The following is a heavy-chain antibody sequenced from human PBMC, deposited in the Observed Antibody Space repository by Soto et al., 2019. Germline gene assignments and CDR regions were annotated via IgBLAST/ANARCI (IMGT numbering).Heavy chain of an antibody. V-gene: IGHV3-23*01. CDR3: VKDDRILGRRYFDL. Sequence: AGSLRLSCTASGLTFGSYAMTWVRQSPGKGLEWVSSISFSDGGTYYADSVKGRLTISRDNSKNTLFLQMNSLRVEDTAVYYCVKDDRILGRRYFDLWGRGTLVTVSS. CDR1: GLTFGSYA. D-gene: IGHD2-15*01. J-gene: IGHJ2*01. CDR2: ISFSDGGT.